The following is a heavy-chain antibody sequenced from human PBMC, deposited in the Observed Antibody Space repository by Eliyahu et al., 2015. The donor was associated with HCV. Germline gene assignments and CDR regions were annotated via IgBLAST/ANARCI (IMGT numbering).Heavy chain of an antibody. J-gene: IGHJ4*02. Sequence: QVQLQESGPGQVKPSETLSLTXXFSGSSITGYYWTWIRQPPGKGLEWLGYVYSSGSTNYNPSLKSRLTISLDTSKNQFSLNLTSVTAADTAVYYCARDAYYFGSGIDHWGQGTLVTVSA. CDR3: ARDAYYFGSGIDH. D-gene: IGHD3-10*01. V-gene: IGHV4-59*13. CDR2: VYSSGST. CDR1: GSSITGYY.